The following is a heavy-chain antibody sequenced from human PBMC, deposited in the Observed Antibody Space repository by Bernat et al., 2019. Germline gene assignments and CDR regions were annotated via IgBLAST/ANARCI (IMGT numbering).Heavy chain of an antibody. CDR2: IYYSGST. D-gene: IGHD2-15*01. J-gene: IGHJ4*02. CDR3: ARDLGSGGGLDY. CDR1: GGSISSYY. V-gene: IGHV4-59*01. Sequence: QVQLQESGPGLVKPSETLSLTCTVSGGSISSYYWSWIRQPPGKGLEWIGDIYYSGSTKYNPSLKSRVTMSVDTSKDQLSLKLSSVTAADTAVYYCARDLGSGGGLDYWGQGTLVTVSS.